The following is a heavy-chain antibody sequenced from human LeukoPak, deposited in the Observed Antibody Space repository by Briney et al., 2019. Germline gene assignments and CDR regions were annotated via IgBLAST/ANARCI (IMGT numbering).Heavy chain of an antibody. CDR3: ARDRYDFWSHPNSHDY. CDR2: ISSSSSTI. J-gene: IGHJ4*02. CDR1: GFTFSSYS. Sequence: PGGSLRLSGAASGFTFSSYSMNWVRQAPGKGLEWVSYISSSSSTIYYADSVKGRFTISRDNAKNSLYLQMNSLRAEDTAVYYCARDRYDFWSHPNSHDYWGQGTLVTVSS. V-gene: IGHV3-48*01. D-gene: IGHD3-3*01.